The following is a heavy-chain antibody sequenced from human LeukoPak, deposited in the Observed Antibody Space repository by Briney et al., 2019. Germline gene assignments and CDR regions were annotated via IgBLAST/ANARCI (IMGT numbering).Heavy chain of an antibody. CDR3: ARAKATVTTGGYFDY. J-gene: IGHJ4*02. V-gene: IGHV1-69*05. D-gene: IGHD4-17*01. CDR2: IIPIFGTA. Sequence: GASVKVSCKASGGTFSSYAISWVRQAPGQGLEWMGGIIPIFGTANYAQKFQGRVTITTDESTSTAYMELSSLRSEDTAVYYCARAKATVTTGGYFDYWGQGTLVTVSS. CDR1: GGTFSSYA.